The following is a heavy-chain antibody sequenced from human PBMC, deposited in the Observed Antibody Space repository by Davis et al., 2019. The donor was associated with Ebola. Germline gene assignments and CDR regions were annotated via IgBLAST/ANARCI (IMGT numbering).Heavy chain of an antibody. CDR3: ARDLNYYDSSGYYSVYFDY. CDR1: GGSISSNTYY. D-gene: IGHD3-22*01. Sequence: PSETLSLTCTVSGGSISSNTYYWDWVRQPPGKGLEWVSSISSSSSYIYYADSVKGRFTISRDNAKNSLYLQMNSLRAEDTAVYYCARDLNYYDSSGYYSVYFDYWGQGTLVTVSS. V-gene: IGHV3-21*01. CDR2: ISSSSSYI. J-gene: IGHJ4*02.